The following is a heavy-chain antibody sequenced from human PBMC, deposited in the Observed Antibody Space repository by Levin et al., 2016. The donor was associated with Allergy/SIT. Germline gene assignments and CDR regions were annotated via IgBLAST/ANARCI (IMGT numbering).Heavy chain of an antibody. D-gene: IGHD5-12*01. Sequence: GESLKISCAASGLTYSDYTMNWVRQAPGKGLEWVSSISSSSSYIYYADSVRGRFTISRDNAKNSLYLQMNSLRAEDTAVYYCASERGYSGYGMDVWGKGTTVTVSS. V-gene: IGHV3-21*01. J-gene: IGHJ6*04. CDR1: GLTYSDYT. CDR2: ISSSSSYI. CDR3: ASERGYSGYGMDV.